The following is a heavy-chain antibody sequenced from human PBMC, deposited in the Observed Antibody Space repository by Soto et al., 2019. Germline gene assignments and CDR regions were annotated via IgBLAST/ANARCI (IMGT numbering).Heavy chain of an antibody. CDR3: ARSDTIFGVVIGFDY. Sequence: GGSLRLSCAASGFTVSSNYMSWVRQAPGKGLEWVSVIYSGGSTYYVDSVKGRFTISRDNSKNTLYLQMNSLRAEDTAVYYCARSDTIFGVVIGFDYWGQGTLVTVSS. CDR1: GFTVSSNY. D-gene: IGHD3-3*01. CDR2: IYSGGST. V-gene: IGHV3-53*01. J-gene: IGHJ4*02.